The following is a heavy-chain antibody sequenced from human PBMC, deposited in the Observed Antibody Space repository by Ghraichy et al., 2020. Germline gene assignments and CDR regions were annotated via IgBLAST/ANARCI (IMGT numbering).Heavy chain of an antibody. V-gene: IGHV4-34*01. CDR3: ARLMVRGGRGFDY. D-gene: IGHD3-10*01. CDR1: GGSFSGYY. Sequence: SETLSLTCAVYGGSFSGYYWSWIRQPPGKGLEWIGEINHSGSTNYNPSLKSRVTISVDTSKNQFSLKLSSVTAADTAVYYCARLMVRGGRGFDYWGQGTLVTVSS. J-gene: IGHJ4*02. CDR2: INHSGST.